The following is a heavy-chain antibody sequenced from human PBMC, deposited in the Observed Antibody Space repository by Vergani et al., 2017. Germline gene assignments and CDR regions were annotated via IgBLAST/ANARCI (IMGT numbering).Heavy chain of an antibody. Sequence: QGQLAQSGAEVKKPGSSVKVSCKASGDTFSSNSISWVRQAPGQGLEWMGRIIPIFGTTSYAQKFQGRVTILADESTSTAYMELSSLRSEDTAVYYCARSSGYYSYYFDFWWQGTLVTVSS. V-gene: IGHV1-69*13. CDR1: GDTFSSNS. D-gene: IGHD3-22*01. J-gene: IGHJ4*02. CDR2: IIPIFGTT. CDR3: ARSSGYYSYYFDF.